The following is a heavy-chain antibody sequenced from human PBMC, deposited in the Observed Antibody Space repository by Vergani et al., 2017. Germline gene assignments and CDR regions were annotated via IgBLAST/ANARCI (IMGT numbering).Heavy chain of an antibody. V-gene: IGHV3-33*08. CDR2: IWYDGSNK. D-gene: IGHD3-9*01. J-gene: IGHJ6*02. CDR1: GFTFSSYG. Sequence: QVQLVESGGGVVQPGRSLRLSCAASGFTFSSYGMHWVRQAPGKGLEWVAVIWYDGSNKYYADSVKGRFTISRDNSKNTLYLQMNSLRAEDTAVYYCARERSDILTGRYYYYYYGMDVWGQGTTVTVSS. CDR3: ARERSDILTGRYYYYYYGMDV.